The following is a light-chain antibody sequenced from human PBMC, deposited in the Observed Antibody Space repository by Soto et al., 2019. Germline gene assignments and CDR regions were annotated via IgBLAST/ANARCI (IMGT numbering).Light chain of an antibody. Sequence: GFTQCSGTLSLSPGEGATLSCRASQSVSGYLAWYQQKPGQAPRLLIYDASNRATGIPARFSGSGSGTDFTLTISSLEPEDFAVYYCQQRSNGPALTFGGGTKVDI. CDR1: QSVSGY. CDR3: QQRSNGPALT. V-gene: IGKV3-11*01. CDR2: DAS. J-gene: IGKJ4*01.